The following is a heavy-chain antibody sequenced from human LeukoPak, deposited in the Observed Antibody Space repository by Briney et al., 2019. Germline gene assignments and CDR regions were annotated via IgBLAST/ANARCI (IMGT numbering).Heavy chain of an antibody. V-gene: IGHV3-43D*04. CDR1: GFTFDDYA. Sequence: GGSLRLSCAASGFTFDDYAMHWVRQAPGKGLEWVSLISWDGGSTYYADSVKGRFTVSRDNAKNSLYLQINSLRAEDTAVYYCARGYGGNHKWGQGTLVTVSS. CDR3: ARGYGGNHK. D-gene: IGHD1-14*01. CDR2: ISWDGGST. J-gene: IGHJ4*02.